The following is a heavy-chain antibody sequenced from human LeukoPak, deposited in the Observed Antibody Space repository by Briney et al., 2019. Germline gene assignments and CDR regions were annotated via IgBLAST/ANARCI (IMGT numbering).Heavy chain of an antibody. CDR3: ARDHYGSGSYGRSGSHY. J-gene: IGHJ4*02. V-gene: IGHV1-18*01. CDR1: GYTFTSYG. Sequence: ASVKVSCKASGYTFTSYGISWVRQAPGQGLEWMGWISAYNGNTNYAQKLQGRVTMTTDTSTSTAYMELRSLGSDDTAVYYCARDHYGSGSYGRSGSHYWGQGTLVTVSS. CDR2: ISAYNGNT. D-gene: IGHD3-10*01.